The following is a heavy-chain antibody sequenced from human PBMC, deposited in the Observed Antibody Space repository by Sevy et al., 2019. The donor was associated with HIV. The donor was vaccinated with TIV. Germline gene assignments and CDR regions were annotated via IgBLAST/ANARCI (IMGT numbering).Heavy chain of an antibody. CDR3: ARPSSGWTAGDY. Sequence: GGSLRLSCAASGFTFSLYAMNWVRQAPGKGLEWVSSISDSGIDKYYADSMKGRFTISRDNAKNPLYLQINSLRVEDTAVYYCARPSSGWTAGDYWGQGTLVTVSS. CDR1: GFTFSLYA. V-gene: IGHV3-21*06. D-gene: IGHD6-19*01. J-gene: IGHJ4*02. CDR2: ISDSGIDK.